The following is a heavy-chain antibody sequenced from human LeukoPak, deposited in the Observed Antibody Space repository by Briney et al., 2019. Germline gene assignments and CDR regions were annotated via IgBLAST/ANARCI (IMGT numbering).Heavy chain of an antibody. J-gene: IGHJ5*02. V-gene: IGHV4-39*01. D-gene: IGHD2-15*01. CDR3: ASIGVAYCSGGSCYGFRDWFDP. CDR1: GGSISSSSYY. CDR2: IYYSGST. Sequence: SETLSLTCTVSGGSISSSSYYWGWIRQPPGKGLEWIGSIYYSGSTYYNPSLKSRVPISVDTSKNQFSPKLSSVTAADTAVYYCASIGVAYCSGGSCYGFRDWFDPWGQGTLVTVSS.